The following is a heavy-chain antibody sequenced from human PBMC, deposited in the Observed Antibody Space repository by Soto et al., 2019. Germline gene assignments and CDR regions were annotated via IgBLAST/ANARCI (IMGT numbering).Heavy chain of an antibody. CDR3: ARVIVVVPAAMTGGWFDP. CDR2: IYYSGST. Sequence: QVQLQESGPGLVKPSQTLSLTCTVSGGSISSGGYYWSWIRQHPGKGLEWIGYIYYSGSTYYNPSLMSRVTISVDTSKNQFSLKLSSVTAADTAVYYCARVIVVVPAAMTGGWFDPWGQGTLVTVSS. J-gene: IGHJ5*02. V-gene: IGHV4-31*03. CDR1: GGSISSGGYY. D-gene: IGHD2-2*01.